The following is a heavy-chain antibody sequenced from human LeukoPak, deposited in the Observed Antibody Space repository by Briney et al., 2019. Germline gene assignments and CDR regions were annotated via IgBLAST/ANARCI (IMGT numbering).Heavy chain of an antibody. CDR2: TYYRSKWYN. CDR1: GDSVSSNNVA. V-gene: IGHV6-1*01. Sequence: SPTLGLTCAISGDSVSSNNVAWNWITQSPSRGLEWLGRTYYRSKWYNDYAVSVKSRITINPDTSKNQFSLQLNSVTPEDTAVYYCARAPGVAVAGTAPFDYWGQGTLVTVSS. J-gene: IGHJ4*02. CDR3: ARAPGVAVAGTAPFDY. D-gene: IGHD6-19*01.